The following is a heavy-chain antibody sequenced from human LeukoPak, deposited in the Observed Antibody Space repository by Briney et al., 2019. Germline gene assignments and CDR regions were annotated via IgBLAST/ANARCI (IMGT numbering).Heavy chain of an antibody. D-gene: IGHD4-11*01. CDR1: GGTFSSYA. CDR2: IIPGFATP. J-gene: IGHJ6*03. V-gene: IGHV1-69*05. Sequence: SVKVSCKASGGTFSSYAISWVRQAPGQGREWMGRIIPGFATPEYAQKFQGRVTITTDESTSTVYMEMSGLRSEDTALYYCARGGTLTTSYYYYYMDVWGKGTTVTVSS. CDR3: ARGGTLTTSYYYYYMDV.